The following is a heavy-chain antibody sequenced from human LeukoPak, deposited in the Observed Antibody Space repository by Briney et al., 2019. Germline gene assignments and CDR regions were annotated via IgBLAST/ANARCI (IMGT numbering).Heavy chain of an antibody. V-gene: IGHV3-30-3*01. D-gene: IGHD4-17*01. Sequence: GGSLRLSCAASGFTFSSYAMHWVRQAPGKGLEWVAVISYDGSNKYYADSVKGRFTISRDNSKNTLYLQMNSLRAEDTAVYYCATAMTTVTYFDYWGQGTLVIVSS. CDR2: ISYDGSNK. CDR1: GFTFSSYA. CDR3: ATAMTTVTYFDY. J-gene: IGHJ4*02.